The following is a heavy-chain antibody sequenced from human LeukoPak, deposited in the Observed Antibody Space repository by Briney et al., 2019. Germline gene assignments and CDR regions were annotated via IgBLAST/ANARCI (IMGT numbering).Heavy chain of an antibody. CDR3: AKDATMVRGVADFIDY. Sequence: GGSLRLSCAASGFTFSSYGMHWVCQAPGKGLECVAFIRYDGSNKYYADSVKGRFTISRDNSKNTLYLQMNSLRAEDTAVYYCAKDATMVRGVADFIDYWGQGTLVTVSS. D-gene: IGHD3-10*01. CDR1: GFTFSSYG. J-gene: IGHJ4*02. CDR2: IRYDGSNK. V-gene: IGHV3-30*02.